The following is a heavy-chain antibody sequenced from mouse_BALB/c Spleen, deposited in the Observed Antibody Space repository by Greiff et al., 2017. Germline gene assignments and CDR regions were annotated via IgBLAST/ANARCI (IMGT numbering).Heavy chain of an antibody. Sequence: EVNLVESGGGLVQPGGSLKLSCAASGFTFSSYGMSWVRQTPDKRLELVATINSNGGSTYYPDSVKGRFTISRDNAKNTLYLQMSSLKSEDTAMYYCAREGGLGWFAYWGQGTLVTVSA. CDR1: GFTFSSYG. V-gene: IGHV5-6-3*01. J-gene: IGHJ3*01. D-gene: IGHD4-1*01. CDR3: AREGGLGWFAY. CDR2: INSNGGST.